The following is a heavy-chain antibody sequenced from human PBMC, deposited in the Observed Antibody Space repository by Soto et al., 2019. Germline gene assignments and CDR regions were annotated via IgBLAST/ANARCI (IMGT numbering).Heavy chain of an antibody. CDR3: ARGRVVVPAAVMFNCLDP. CDR1: GGSISSGDYY. Sequence: SETLSLTCTVSGGSISSGDYYWNWIRQPPGKGLEWVGYKHASGSICYNPSLKNRITISVDTSMNQFSLKMSSVTAADTAVYYCARGRVVVPAAVMFNCLDPWGQGALVTVSS. CDR2: KHASGSI. J-gene: IGHJ5*02. V-gene: IGHV4-30-4*01. D-gene: IGHD2-2*01.